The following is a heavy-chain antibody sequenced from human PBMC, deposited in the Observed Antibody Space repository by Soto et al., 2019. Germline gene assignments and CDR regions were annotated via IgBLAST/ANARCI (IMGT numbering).Heavy chain of an antibody. D-gene: IGHD3-16*01. V-gene: IGHV1-3*01. CDR1: GYTFTSYA. CDR3: ARSGGPRPLNDAFDI. CDR2: INAGNGNT. Sequence: ASVKVSCKASGYTFTSYAMHWVRQAPGQRLEWMGWINAGNGNTKYSQKFQGRVTITRDTSASTAYMELSSLRSEDTAVYYFARSGGPRPLNDAFDIWGQGTMVTVSS. J-gene: IGHJ3*02.